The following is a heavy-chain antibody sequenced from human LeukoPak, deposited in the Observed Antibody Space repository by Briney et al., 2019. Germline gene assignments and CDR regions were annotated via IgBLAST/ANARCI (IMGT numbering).Heavy chain of an antibody. V-gene: IGHV3-21*01. Sequence: GGSLRLSCAASGFTFSSYSMNWVRQAPGKGLEWVSSISSSSSYIYYADSVKGRFTISRDNAKNSLYLQMNSLRAEDTAACYCASRAYIAAAGPVDYWGQGTLVTVSS. CDR3: ASRAYIAAAGPVDY. CDR2: ISSSSSYI. D-gene: IGHD6-13*01. CDR1: GFTFSSYS. J-gene: IGHJ4*02.